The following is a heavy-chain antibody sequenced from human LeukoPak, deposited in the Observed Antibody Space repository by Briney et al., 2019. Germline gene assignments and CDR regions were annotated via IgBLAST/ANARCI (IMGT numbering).Heavy chain of an antibody. CDR1: GFTFSSYA. V-gene: IGHV3-23*01. J-gene: IGHJ4*02. D-gene: IGHD5-18*01. CDR2: ISGSGGST. Sequence: GXXLRLSCAASGFTFSSYAMSWVRQAPGKGLEWVSAISGSGGSTYYADSVKGRFTIYRDNSKNNVYMKMNSLRAEDTAVYYCAKAPYRDTIQLWYLFDYWGQGTLVTVSS. CDR3: AKAPYRDTIQLWYLFDY.